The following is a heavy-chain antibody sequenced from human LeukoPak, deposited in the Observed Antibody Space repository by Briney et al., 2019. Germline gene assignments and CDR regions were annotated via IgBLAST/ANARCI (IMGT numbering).Heavy chain of an antibody. CDR2: INPNSGGT. V-gene: IGHV1-2*02. CDR3: ARGYGSGSYYVVHGD. D-gene: IGHD3-10*01. CDR1: GYTFTGYY. Sequence: ASVKVSCKASGYTFTGYYMHWVRQAPGQGLEWMGWINPNSGGTNYAQKFQGRVTMTRDTSISTAYMELSRLRSDDTAVYYCARGYGSGSYYVVHGDWGRGTLVTVSS. J-gene: IGHJ4*02.